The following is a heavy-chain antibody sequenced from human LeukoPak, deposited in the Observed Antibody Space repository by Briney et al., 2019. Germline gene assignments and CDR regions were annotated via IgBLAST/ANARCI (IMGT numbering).Heavy chain of an antibody. Sequence: GGSLRLSCAASRLTFRSYRVHWVRRAPGKGLVWVSRINSDGSSTSYADSVKGRFTISRDNAKNTLYRQVHCLRPEDTVVYYHARSPYYYDSSGYLYYFDYGGQGTLVTVSS. CDR2: INSDGSST. D-gene: IGHD3-22*01. CDR1: RLTFRSYR. CDR3: ARSPYYYDSSGYLYYFDY. V-gene: IGHV3-74*01. J-gene: IGHJ4*02.